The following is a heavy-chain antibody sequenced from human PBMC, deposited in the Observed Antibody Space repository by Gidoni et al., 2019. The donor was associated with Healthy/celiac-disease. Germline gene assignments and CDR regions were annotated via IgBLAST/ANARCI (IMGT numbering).Heavy chain of an antibody. CDR1: GYTFTGYY. V-gene: IGHV1-2*02. J-gene: IGHJ6*02. CDR3: ARSLHDYGVHYYGMDV. Sequence: QVQLVQSGAEVKKPGASVKVSCQASGYTFTGYYLHWMRQAPGQGLQGMGWIHPNSGGTNFAQKFQGRVTMTRDTSISTAYMELSRLRSDDTAVYYCARSLHDYGVHYYGMDVWGQGTTVTVSS. CDR2: IHPNSGGT. D-gene: IGHD4-17*01.